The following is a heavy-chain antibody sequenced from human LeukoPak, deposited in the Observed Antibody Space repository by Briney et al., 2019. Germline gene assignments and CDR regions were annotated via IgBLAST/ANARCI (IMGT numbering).Heavy chain of an antibody. CDR3: ASGPDSSGYSYYYYGMDV. CDR2: IYSGGST. J-gene: IGHJ6*02. D-gene: IGHD3-22*01. V-gene: IGHV3-53*04. Sequence: QPGGSLRLSCAASGFTVSSNSMSWVRQAPGKGLGWVSVIYSGGSTYYADSVKGRFTISRHNSKNTLYLQMNSLRAEDTAVYYCASGPDSSGYSYYYYGMDVWGQGTTVTVSS. CDR1: GFTVSSNS.